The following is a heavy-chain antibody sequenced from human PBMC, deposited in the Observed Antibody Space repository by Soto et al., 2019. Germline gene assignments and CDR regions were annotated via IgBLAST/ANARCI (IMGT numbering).Heavy chain of an antibody. CDR2: IYPGDSDT. V-gene: IGHV5-51*01. J-gene: IGHJ5*02. CDR3: ARRQNWFGP. CDR1: GYDFTNYW. Sequence: GESLKISCKGSGYDFTNYWIGWVRQMPGKGLEWMGIIYPGDSDTKYSPSFQGQVTFSADKSISTVYLQWSSLRASDTAMYYCARRQNWFGPWGQGTLVTVS.